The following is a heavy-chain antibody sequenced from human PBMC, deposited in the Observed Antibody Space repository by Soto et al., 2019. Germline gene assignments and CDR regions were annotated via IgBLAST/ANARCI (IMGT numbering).Heavy chain of an antibody. D-gene: IGHD2-8*01. CDR3: ARERILYKPQYYYGMDV. CDR2: ISGSGGST. Sequence: GGSLRLSCAASGFTFSSYAMSWVRQAPGKGLEWVSAISGSGGSTYYADSVKGRFTISRDNSKNTLYLQMNSLRAEDTAVYYCARERILYKPQYYYGMDVWGQGTTVTVSS. J-gene: IGHJ6*02. CDR1: GFTFSSYA. V-gene: IGHV3-23*01.